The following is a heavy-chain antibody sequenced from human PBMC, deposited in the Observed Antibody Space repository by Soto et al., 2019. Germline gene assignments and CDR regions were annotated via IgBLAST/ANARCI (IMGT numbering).Heavy chain of an antibody. V-gene: IGHV4-59*01. J-gene: IGHJ4*02. D-gene: IGHD6-6*01. Sequence: QVQLQESGPGLVKPSETLSLTCTVSGGSISSYYWSWIRQPPGKGLEWIGYIYYSGSTNYNPSLKSRVTISVDPSKNQFSLKLSSVTAADTAVYYCARIRPTIAARPREVDYWGQGTLVTVSS. CDR2: IYYSGST. CDR3: ARIRPTIAARPREVDY. CDR1: GGSISSYY.